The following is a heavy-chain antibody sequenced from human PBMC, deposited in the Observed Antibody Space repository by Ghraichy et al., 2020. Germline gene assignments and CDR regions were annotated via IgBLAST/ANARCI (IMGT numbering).Heavy chain of an antibody. Sequence: SETLSLTCTVSGGSISSSSYYWGWIRQPPGKGLEWIGSIYYSGSTYYNPSLKSRVTISVDTSKNQFSLKLSSVTAADTAVYYCARHPSIAVAGTLDYWGQGTLVTVSS. J-gene: IGHJ4*02. CDR2: IYYSGST. D-gene: IGHD6-19*01. CDR1: GGSISSSSYY. V-gene: IGHV4-39*01. CDR3: ARHPSIAVAGTLDY.